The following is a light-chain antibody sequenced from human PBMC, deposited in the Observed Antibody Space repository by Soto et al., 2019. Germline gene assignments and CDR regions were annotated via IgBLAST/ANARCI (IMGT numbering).Light chain of an antibody. V-gene: IGKV1-12*01. CDR3: QQSLSFPPT. J-gene: IGKJ1*01. CDR2: TGS. CDR1: QAIDSW. Sequence: DIQMTQSPSSVSASVGDRVTITCRASQAIDSWLAWYQQKPGEAPKLLIFTGSLLHSGVPPRFSGSGSGTHFTLTISSRQPEDFASYYCQQSLSFPPTLGQGTRV.